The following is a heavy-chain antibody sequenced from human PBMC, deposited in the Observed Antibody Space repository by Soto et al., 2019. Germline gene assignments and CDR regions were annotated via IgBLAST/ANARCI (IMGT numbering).Heavy chain of an antibody. CDR2: VHHSGST. Sequence: ASETLSLTCTVSGASVSNGVHYWSWIRQPPWKGLEWMGYVHHSGSTNYNPALKSRIIMSADTSKNQFSLRLTSVTAADTAVYYCARDSYDSTWGINHFADFWGQGXLVTVYS. J-gene: IGHJ4*02. D-gene: IGHD3-16*01. CDR1: GASVSNGVHY. CDR3: ARDSYDSTWGINHFADF. V-gene: IGHV4-61*08.